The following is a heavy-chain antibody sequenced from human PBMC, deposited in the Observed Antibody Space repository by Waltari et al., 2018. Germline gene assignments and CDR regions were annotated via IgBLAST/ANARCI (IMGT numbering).Heavy chain of an antibody. CDR1: GGSLSGYY. J-gene: IGHJ4*02. D-gene: IGHD6-13*01. Sequence: QVQLQQWGAGLLKASETLSLTCAVYGGSLSGYYWTWIRQSPGKGLEWIGEVSHRGTTNYNPSLRSRVTISVDTSKNQFSLKVTSVTAADTAVYYCTRGRQQLPILLRWGQGTLVTVSS. CDR2: VSHRGTT. V-gene: IGHV4-34*01. CDR3: TRGRQQLPILLR.